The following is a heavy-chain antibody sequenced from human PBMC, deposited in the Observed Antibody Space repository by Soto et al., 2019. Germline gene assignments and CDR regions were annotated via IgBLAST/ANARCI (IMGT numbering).Heavy chain of an antibody. CDR1: GFTFSSYG. V-gene: IGHV3-33*01. D-gene: IGHD3-9*01. J-gene: IGHJ3*02. CDR3: ARPSGYYNAFDI. Sequence: QVQLVESGGGVVQPGRSLRLSCAASGFTFSSYGMHWVRQAPGKGLEWVAVIWYDGSNKYYADSVKGRFTISRDNSKNTLYLQMNSLRAEDTAVYYCARPSGYYNAFDIWGQGTMVTVSS. CDR2: IWYDGSNK.